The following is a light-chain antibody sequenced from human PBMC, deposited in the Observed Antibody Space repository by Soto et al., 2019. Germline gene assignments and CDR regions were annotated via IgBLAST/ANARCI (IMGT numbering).Light chain of an antibody. CDR1: QSVSSN. J-gene: IGKJ4*01. Sequence: EIVMTQSPATLSVSPGERATLSCRASQSVSSNLAWYQQKPGQAPSLLIYDASTRATGIPARFSGSGSGTEFTLTISSLQSEDFAVSYCQQYNNWPLLTFGGGTKVEIK. CDR3: QQYNNWPLLT. CDR2: DAS. V-gene: IGKV3D-15*01.